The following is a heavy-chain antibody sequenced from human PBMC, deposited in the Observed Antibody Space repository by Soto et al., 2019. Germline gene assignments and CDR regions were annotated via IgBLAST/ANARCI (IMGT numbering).Heavy chain of an antibody. Sequence: QVQLQESGPGLVKPSETLSLTCTVSGGSVTSGSYYWSWIRQPPGKGLEWIGYIYYSGSTNYNPSLKSRVTRSVDTSKNQISLKLSSVTAADTAVYYCARDQGIAVAVFDYWGQGTLVTVSS. J-gene: IGHJ4*02. CDR1: GGSVTSGSYY. CDR2: IYYSGST. V-gene: IGHV4-61*01. CDR3: ARDQGIAVAVFDY. D-gene: IGHD6-19*01.